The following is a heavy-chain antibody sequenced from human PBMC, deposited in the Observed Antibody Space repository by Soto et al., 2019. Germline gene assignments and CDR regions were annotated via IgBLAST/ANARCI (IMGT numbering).Heavy chain of an antibody. CDR3: ARDYYDSSGYYLLDY. Sequence: GGSLRLSCAASGFTFSSYWMHWVRQAPGKGLVWVSRISSDGSSTSYADSVKGRFTISRDNAKNTLYLQMNSLRAEDTAVYYCARDYYDSSGYYLLDYWGQGTLVTVSS. CDR2: ISSDGSST. V-gene: IGHV3-74*01. CDR1: GFTFSSYW. D-gene: IGHD3-22*01. J-gene: IGHJ4*02.